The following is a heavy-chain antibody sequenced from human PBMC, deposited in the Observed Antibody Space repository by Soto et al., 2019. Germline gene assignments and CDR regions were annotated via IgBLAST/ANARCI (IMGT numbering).Heavy chain of an antibody. D-gene: IGHD1-20*01. CDR3: ANSITGTGMDG. V-gene: IGHV4-30-2*01. CDR1: GGSISSGGYS. CDR2: IYHSGST. J-gene: IGHJ6*02. Sequence: QLQLQESGSGLVKPSQTLSLTCAVSGGSISSGGYSWSWIRQPPGKGLEWIGYIYHSGSTYYNPSLRSRVTISVDRSKNQFSLKLSSVTAADTAVYYCANSITGTGMDGWGQGTTVTVSS.